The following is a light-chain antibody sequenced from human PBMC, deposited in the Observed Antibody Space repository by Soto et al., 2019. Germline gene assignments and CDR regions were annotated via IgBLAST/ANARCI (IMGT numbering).Light chain of an antibody. CDR3: QQGHDWLLT. CDR1: QSISGE. J-gene: IGKJ2*01. CDR2: GVS. V-gene: IGKV3-15*01. Sequence: EIVMTQSPATLSVSPGERATLSCRASQSISGELAWYQQRPGQPPRLLIYGVSTRATGVPDRFSGSGSGSDFTLTICGLQSEDFVVYYCQQGHDWLLTFGQGTRLDI.